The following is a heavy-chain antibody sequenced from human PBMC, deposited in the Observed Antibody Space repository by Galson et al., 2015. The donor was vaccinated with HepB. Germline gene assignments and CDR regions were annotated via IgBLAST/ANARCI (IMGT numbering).Heavy chain of an antibody. Sequence: TLSLTCNVSGDSMKSGGHYWNWIRQHPGKGLEWIGCMYYSGSTYYNPSLRGRVTMSVDTYKNQFSLKLTSVTAADTATYYCARDRAYYGSRSLGWFDPWGQGTLVTVSS. V-gene: IGHV4-31*03. J-gene: IGHJ5*02. CDR2: MYYSGST. CDR3: ARDRAYYGSRSLGWFDP. D-gene: IGHD3-10*01. CDR1: GDSMKSGGHY.